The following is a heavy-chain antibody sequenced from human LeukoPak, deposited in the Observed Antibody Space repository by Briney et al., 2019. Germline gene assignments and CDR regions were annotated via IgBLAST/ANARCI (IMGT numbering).Heavy chain of an antibody. V-gene: IGHV4-4*07. CDR2: IYTSGST. CDR1: GGSISTHY. D-gene: IGHD3-16*01. Sequence: SETLSLTCTVSGGSISTHYCNWVRQPAGKGLEWIGRIYTSGSTNYNPSLKSRVTMSVDTSKNQFSLKLSSGTAADTAVYYCAREAGFMMTSLDYWGQGTLVTVSS. J-gene: IGHJ4*02. CDR3: AREAGFMMTSLDY.